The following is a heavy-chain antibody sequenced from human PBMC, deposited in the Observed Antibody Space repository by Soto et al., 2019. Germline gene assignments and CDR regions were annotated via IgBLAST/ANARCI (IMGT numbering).Heavy chain of an antibody. CDR1: GGSITTYY. V-gene: IGHV4-59*13. CDR3: ARDPYGGSSGGVYYYYALDV. J-gene: IGHJ6*02. Sequence: SETLSLTCTVSGGSITTYYWNWIRQSPGKGLEWIGSISYSGSTNYNPSLRSRITVSIDTSKNQFSLTLSSVTAADTAVYYCARDPYGGSSGGVYYYYALDVWGQGTTVTVSS. D-gene: IGHD2-15*01. CDR2: ISYSGST.